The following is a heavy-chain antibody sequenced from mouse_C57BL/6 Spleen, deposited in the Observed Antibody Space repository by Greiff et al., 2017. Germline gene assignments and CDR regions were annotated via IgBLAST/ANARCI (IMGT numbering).Heavy chain of an antibody. V-gene: IGHV1-61*01. Sequence: VQLQQSGAELVRPGSSVKLSCKASGYTFTSYWMDWVKQRPGQGLEWIGNIYPSDSETHYNQKFKDKATLTVDKSSSTAYMQLSSLTSEDSAVYYCARRALIYDGSYEGYWGQGTTLTVSS. J-gene: IGHJ2*01. CDR3: ARRALIYDGSYEGY. CDR1: GYTFTSYW. D-gene: IGHD2-3*01. CDR2: IYPSDSET.